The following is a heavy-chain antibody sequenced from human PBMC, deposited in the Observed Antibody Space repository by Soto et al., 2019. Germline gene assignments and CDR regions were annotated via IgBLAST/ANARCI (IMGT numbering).Heavy chain of an antibody. CDR2: FYYSGST. Sequence: SETLSLTCSVSGASISSYYWSWIRQPPGKGLEWIAYFYYSGSTNYNPSLKNRVTISIDTSKTQFSLKLSSVTAADTAVYYCAKLAGYCSGTICYGHYAMDVWGQGTTVTVSS. V-gene: IGHV4-59*08. J-gene: IGHJ6*02. CDR3: AKLAGYCSGTICYGHYAMDV. D-gene: IGHD2-2*01. CDR1: GASISSYY.